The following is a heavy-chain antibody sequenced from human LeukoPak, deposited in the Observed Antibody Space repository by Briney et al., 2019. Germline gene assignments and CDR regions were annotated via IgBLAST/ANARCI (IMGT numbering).Heavy chain of an antibody. D-gene: IGHD2-15*01. J-gene: IGHJ4*02. CDR3: ARWGVALDY. Sequence: NPSETLSLTCTVSGVSISSYYWSWIRQPPGKGLEWIGYIHYSGSTNYNPSLKSRVTISVDTSKNQFSLKLSSVTAADTAVYYCARWGVALDYWGQGTLVTVSS. CDR1: GVSISSYY. CDR2: IHYSGST. V-gene: IGHV4-59*01.